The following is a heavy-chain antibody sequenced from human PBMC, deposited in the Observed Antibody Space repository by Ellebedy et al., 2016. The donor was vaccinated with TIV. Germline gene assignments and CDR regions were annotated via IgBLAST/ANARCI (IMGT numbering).Heavy chain of an antibody. D-gene: IGHD5-12*01. J-gene: IGHJ4*02. V-gene: IGHV3-21*01. CDR2: ISSSSTYI. Sequence: GESLKISCAASGFTLTPYSMNWVRQAPGKGLEWVSCISSSSTYIYYSDSVKGRFTISRDNAKKSLYLQMNSLRAEDTAVYYCAREPSDDDSDYFDFWGQGTLVTVSS. CDR1: GFTLTPYS. CDR3: AREPSDDDSDYFDF.